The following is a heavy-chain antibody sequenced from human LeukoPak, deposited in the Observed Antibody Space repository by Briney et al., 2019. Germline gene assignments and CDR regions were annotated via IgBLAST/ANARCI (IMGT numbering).Heavy chain of an antibody. J-gene: IGHJ3*02. CDR1: GFSFTSSW. Sequence: GSLRLSCVASGFSFTSSWMTWVRQAPGKGLEWVANIAGDESQKRYMDSVKGRFTISRDNAKNSLYLQLNSLRAEDTAIYYCVRDLSPVSDRNVWYDALDIWGQGTMVTVSS. CDR3: VRDLSPVSDRNVWYDALDI. D-gene: IGHD1-1*01. V-gene: IGHV3-7*01. CDR2: IAGDESQK.